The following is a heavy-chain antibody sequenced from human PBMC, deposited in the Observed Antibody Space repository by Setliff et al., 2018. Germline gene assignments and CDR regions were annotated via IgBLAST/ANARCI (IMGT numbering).Heavy chain of an antibody. V-gene: IGHV1-18*01. D-gene: IGHD2-8*01. Sequence: ASVKVSCKASGYTFTNYGITWVRQAPGRGPEWMGWINNYSFKTTYAQKFLDRVTITTDTSATTAYMELGSLRSDDTAVYYCERLVRYCTATACQRTSGDDLWGQGTLVTVSS. J-gene: IGHJ5*02. CDR3: ERLVRYCTATACQRTSGDDL. CDR1: GYTFTNYG. CDR2: INNYSFKT.